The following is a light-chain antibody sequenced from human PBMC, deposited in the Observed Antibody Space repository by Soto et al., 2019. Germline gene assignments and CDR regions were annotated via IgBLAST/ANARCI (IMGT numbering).Light chain of an antibody. CDR1: QSVNSY. V-gene: IGKV3-11*01. CDR2: DAS. Sequence: EIVLTQSPVTLSLSPGERATLSCRASQSVNSYLAWYQQKPGQAPRLLIYDASNRATGIPARFSGSGSETDFTLTISSLEPEDFAVYYCQHRRNWPWTFGQGTKVEIK. CDR3: QHRRNWPWT. J-gene: IGKJ1*01.